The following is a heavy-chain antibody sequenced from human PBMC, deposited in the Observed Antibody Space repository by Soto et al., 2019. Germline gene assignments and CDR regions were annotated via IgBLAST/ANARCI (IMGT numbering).Heavy chain of an antibody. CDR1: GGTFSGYY. J-gene: IGHJ3*02. Sequence: SETLSLTCAVYGGTFSGYYWSWIRQPTGKGLEWIGEINHSGSTNYNPSLKSRVTISVDTSKNQFSLKLSSVTAADTAVYYCARGLENYYGSGSYYKLGAFDIWGQGTMVTVSS. V-gene: IGHV4-34*01. CDR2: INHSGST. CDR3: ARGLENYYGSGSYYKLGAFDI. D-gene: IGHD3-10*01.